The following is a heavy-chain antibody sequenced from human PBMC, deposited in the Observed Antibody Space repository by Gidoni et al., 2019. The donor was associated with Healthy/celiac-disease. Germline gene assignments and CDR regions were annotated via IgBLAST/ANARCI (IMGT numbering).Heavy chain of an antibody. V-gene: IGHV3-48*03. J-gene: IGHJ3*02. Sequence: EVQLVESGGGLVQPGGSLRLSCAASGFPFSSYELNWVRRAPGKGLGWVSYSSSSGNTRYYADAVKGRFTIARDNAKNSLYLQMNSLRAEDTAVYYCARPPRRDGYWLDAFDIWGQGTMVTVSS. CDR3: ARPPRRDGYWLDAFDI. CDR2: SSSSGNTR. D-gene: IGHD5-12*01. CDR1: GFPFSSYE.